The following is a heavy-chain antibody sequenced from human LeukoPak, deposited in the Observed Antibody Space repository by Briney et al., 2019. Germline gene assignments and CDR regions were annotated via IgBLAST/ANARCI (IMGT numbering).Heavy chain of an antibody. CDR1: GFTFSSYS. CDR2: ISSSSSYI. J-gene: IGHJ4*02. Sequence: GGSLRLSCAASGFTFSSYSMNWVRQAPGKGLEWVSSISSSSSYIYYADSVRGRFTISRDNAKNSLYLQMNSLRAEDTAVYYCARIPFGDFWSGYYEFYYFDYWGQGTLVTVSS. V-gene: IGHV3-21*01. D-gene: IGHD3-3*01. CDR3: ARIPFGDFWSGYYEFYYFDY.